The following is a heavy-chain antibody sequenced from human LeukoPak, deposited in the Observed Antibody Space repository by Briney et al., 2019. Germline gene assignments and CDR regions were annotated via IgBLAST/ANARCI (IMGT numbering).Heavy chain of an antibody. CDR1: GFTFSSYG. Sequence: GGSLRLSGAASGFTFSSYGMHWVRQAPGKGLEWVAFIRYDGSNKYYADSVKGRFTISRDNSKNTLYLQMNSLRAEDTAVYYCAKDSYDLYYFDYWGQGTLVTVSS. D-gene: IGHD3-22*01. CDR2: IRYDGSNK. V-gene: IGHV3-30*02. J-gene: IGHJ4*02. CDR3: AKDSYDLYYFDY.